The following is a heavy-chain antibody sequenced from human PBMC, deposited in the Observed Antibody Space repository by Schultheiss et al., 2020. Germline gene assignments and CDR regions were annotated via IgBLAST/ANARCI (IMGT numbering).Heavy chain of an antibody. D-gene: IGHD2-2*01. J-gene: IGHJ4*02. V-gene: IGHV3-23*01. Sequence: GGSLRLSCAASGFTFSSYAMSWVRQAPGKGLEWVSAISGSGGSTYYADSVKGRFTISRDNSKNTLYLQMNSLRAEDTAVYYCANLSPPDIVVVPAAMPGHDDDYWGQGTLVIVYS. CDR2: ISGSGGST. CDR1: GFTFSSYA. CDR3: ANLSPPDIVVVPAAMPGHDDDY.